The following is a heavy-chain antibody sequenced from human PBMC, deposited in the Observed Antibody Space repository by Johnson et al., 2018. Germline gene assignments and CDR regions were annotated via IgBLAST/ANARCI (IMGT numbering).Heavy chain of an antibody. CDR1: GGTFSSYT. V-gene: IGHV1-69*02. J-gene: IGHJ3*02. D-gene: IGHD1-1*01. Sequence: QVQLVQSGAEVKKPGSSVKVSCKASGGTFSSYTISWVRQAPGQGLEWMGRIIPILGIANYAQKFQGRVTITADESTSTAYMELSSLRSEDTAVYYCARMYNWNAGDAFDIWGQGTMVTVSS. CDR3: ARMYNWNAGDAFDI. CDR2: IIPILGIA.